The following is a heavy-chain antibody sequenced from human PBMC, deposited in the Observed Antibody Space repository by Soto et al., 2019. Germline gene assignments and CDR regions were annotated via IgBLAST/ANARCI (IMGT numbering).Heavy chain of an antibody. D-gene: IGHD3-22*01. CDR2: ISGSGGST. CDR1: GFTFSSYA. CDR3: AKDRTGYYDSSGYYPDAFDI. Sequence: PGGSLRLSCAASGFTFSSYAMSWVRQAPGKGLEWVSAISGSGGSTYYADSVKGRFTISRDNSKNTLYLQMNSLRAGDTAVYYCAKDRTGYYDSSGYYPDAFDIWGQGTMVTVSS. J-gene: IGHJ3*02. V-gene: IGHV3-23*01.